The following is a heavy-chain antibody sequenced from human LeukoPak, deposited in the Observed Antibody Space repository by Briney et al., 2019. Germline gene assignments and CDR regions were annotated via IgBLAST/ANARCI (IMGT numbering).Heavy chain of an antibody. CDR1: GFTVSSNY. J-gene: IGHJ4*02. CDR2: ISSSSDTI. V-gene: IGHV3-48*04. CDR3: VREGSYYDSSGYYYVYYFDY. Sequence: PGGSLRLSCAASGFTVSSNYMSWVRQAPGKGLEWVSHISSSSDTIFYADSVKGRFTISRDDAKNSLYLQMNSLRAEDTAVYYCVREGSYYDSSGYYYVYYFDYWGQGTLVTVSS. D-gene: IGHD3-22*01.